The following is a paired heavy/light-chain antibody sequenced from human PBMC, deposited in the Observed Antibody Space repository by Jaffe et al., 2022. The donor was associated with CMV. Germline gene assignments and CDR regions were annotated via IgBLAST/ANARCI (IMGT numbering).Light chain of an antibody. Sequence: SYELTQPPSVSVSPGQTASITCSGDKLTNRYASWYQQKPGQSPVVVIFRNTKRPSGIPERFSGSNSGNAATLTISETQAVDEAHYYCQAWDSTTAVFGGGTRLTVL. CDR3: QAWDSTTAV. V-gene: IGLV3-1*01. CDR2: RNT. CDR1: KLTNRY. J-gene: IGLJ2*01.
Heavy chain of an antibody. CDR1: GYNKTTYG. J-gene: IGHJ5*02. Sequence: QVQLVQSGAEVNKPGASVRVSCKTSGYNKTTYGFSWVRQAPGQGLEWLGWISTYDGKTNYAHHLQGRLTVTTDTTTSTAFMELRSLRSDDTALYYCASLSGIFYDASGLHYWFDPWGQGTLVTVTS. V-gene: IGHV1-18*01. CDR2: ISTYDGKT. CDR3: ASLSGIFYDASGLHYWFDP. D-gene: IGHD3-22*01.